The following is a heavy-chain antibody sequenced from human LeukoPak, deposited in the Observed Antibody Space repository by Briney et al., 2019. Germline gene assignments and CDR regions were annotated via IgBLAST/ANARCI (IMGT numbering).Heavy chain of an antibody. CDR2: IYTSGST. CDR3: ARETATSKWEPVLFDAFDI. Sequence: PSETLSLTCTVSGGSISSGSYYWSWIRQPAGKGLEWIGRIYTSGSTNYNPSLKSRVTISVDTSKNQFSLKLSSVTAADTAVYYCARETATSKWEPVLFDAFDIWGQGTMVTVSS. V-gene: IGHV4-61*02. J-gene: IGHJ3*02. D-gene: IGHD1-26*01. CDR1: GGSISSGSYY.